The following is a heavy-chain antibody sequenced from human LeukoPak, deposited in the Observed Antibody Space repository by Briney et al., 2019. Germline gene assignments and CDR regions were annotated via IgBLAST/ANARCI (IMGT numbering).Heavy chain of an antibody. D-gene: IGHD2-15*01. V-gene: IGHV3-NL1*01. CDR2: ISGSGGNT. J-gene: IGHJ3*02. Sequence: GGALRLSCEASGFTFNNFGMHWVRQAPGKGLEWVSGISGSGGNTFHADPVKGRFTISRDNSKSTLYLQMDSLRAEDTAVYYCARDLSVGGLDICGQGTMVSVSS. CDR1: GFTFNNFG. CDR3: ARDLSVGGLDI.